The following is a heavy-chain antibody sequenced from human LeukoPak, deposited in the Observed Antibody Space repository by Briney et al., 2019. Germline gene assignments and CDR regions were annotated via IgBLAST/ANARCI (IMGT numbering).Heavy chain of an antibody. V-gene: IGHV3-21*01. CDR1: GFTFSSYS. CDR3: ARYYGDPAGGYYYGMDV. J-gene: IGHJ6*02. D-gene: IGHD4-17*01. Sequence: GGSLRLSCAASGFTFSSYSMNWVRQAPGKGLEWVSSISSSSSYIYYADSVKGRFTISRDNAKNSLYLQMNSLRAEDTAVYYCARYYGDPAGGYYYGMDVWGQGTTVTVSS. CDR2: ISSSSSYI.